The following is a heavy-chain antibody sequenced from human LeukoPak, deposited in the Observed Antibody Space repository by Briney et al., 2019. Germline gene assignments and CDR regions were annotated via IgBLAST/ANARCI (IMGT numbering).Heavy chain of an antibody. CDR1: GYTFTNYD. CDR3: AREDYYDSGSNDY. D-gene: IGHD3-22*01. CDR2: MNPNSGIT. J-gene: IGHJ4*02. V-gene: IGHV1-8*03. Sequence: ASVKVSCKASGYTFTNYDINWVRQATGQGLEWMGWMNPNSGITAYAQKFQGRVTITRNTSISTAYMELSSLRSEDTAVYFCAREDYYDSGSNDYWGQGTLVTVSS.